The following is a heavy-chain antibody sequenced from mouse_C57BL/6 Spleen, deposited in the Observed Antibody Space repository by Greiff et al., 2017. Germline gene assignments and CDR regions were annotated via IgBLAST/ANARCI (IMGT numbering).Heavy chain of an antibody. Sequence: EVQLVESGGDLVKPGGSLKLSCAASGFTFSSYGMSWVRQTPDKRLEWVATISSGGSYTYYPDSVKGRFTISRDNAKNTLYLQMSSLKSEDKAKYYCARHGTTVVATDWYFDVWGTGTTVTVSS. CDR3: ARHGTTVVATDWYFDV. V-gene: IGHV5-6*01. CDR1: GFTFSSYG. J-gene: IGHJ1*03. CDR2: ISSGGSYT. D-gene: IGHD1-1*01.